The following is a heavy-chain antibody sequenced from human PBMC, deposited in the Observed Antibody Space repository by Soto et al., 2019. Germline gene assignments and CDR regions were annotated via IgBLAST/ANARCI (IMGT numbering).Heavy chain of an antibody. CDR2: ISAYNGNT. CDR3: ARSRGIAVAGTQSFDY. J-gene: IGHJ4*02. Sequence: ASVKVSCKASGYTFTSYGISWVRQAPGQGLEWMGWISAYNGNTNYAQKLQGRVTMTTDTSTSTAYMELRSPRSDDTAVYYCARSRGIAVAGTQSFDYWGQGTLVTVSS. CDR1: GYTFTSYG. D-gene: IGHD6-19*01. V-gene: IGHV1-18*01.